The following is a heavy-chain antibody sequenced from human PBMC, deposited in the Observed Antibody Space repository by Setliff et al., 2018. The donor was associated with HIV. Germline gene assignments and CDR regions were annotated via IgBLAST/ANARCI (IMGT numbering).Heavy chain of an antibody. J-gene: IGHJ4*02. D-gene: IGHD3-16*02. V-gene: IGHV1-8*01. CDR2: RNPNSGNT. CDR3: AXXXSGYDYVWGSDRYYYFDY. Sequence: ASVKVSCKASGYTFTXYDINCGRQATGKGLEWMGGRNPNSGNTGDAQKFQGRVTMTRNTSISTTYMELSSLRSEDTAVYYCAXXXSGYDYVWGSDRYYYFDYWGQGTLVTVSS. CDR1: GYTFTXYD.